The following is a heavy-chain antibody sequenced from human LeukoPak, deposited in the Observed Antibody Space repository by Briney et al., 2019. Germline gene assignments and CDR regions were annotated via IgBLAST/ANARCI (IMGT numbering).Heavy chain of an antibody. CDR3: VQVRLAGLFDP. V-gene: IGHV4-59*02. D-gene: IGHD3-3*02. CDR2: IHYSGST. J-gene: IGHJ5*02. CDR1: GASVSAYY. Sequence: PSETLSLTCTASGASVSAYYWTWIRQPPGKRLEWLGYIHYSGSTNYNPSLNSRVTMSLDASKNQFSLKLSSVSAADTAVYYCVQVRLAGLFDPWGQGTLVTVSS.